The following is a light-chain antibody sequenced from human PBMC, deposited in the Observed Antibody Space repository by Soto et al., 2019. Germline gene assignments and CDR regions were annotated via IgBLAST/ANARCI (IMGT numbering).Light chain of an antibody. CDR1: QTINSN. Sequence: EIVMTQSPATLSLSPGERATLSCRASQTINSNLAWYQQKPGQAPRLFMFRASSRATGIPARFSGSGSGTDFTLTISSLEPEDFAVYYCQQRSNWITFGQGTRLEIK. V-gene: IGKV3-11*01. J-gene: IGKJ5*01. CDR3: QQRSNWIT. CDR2: RAS.